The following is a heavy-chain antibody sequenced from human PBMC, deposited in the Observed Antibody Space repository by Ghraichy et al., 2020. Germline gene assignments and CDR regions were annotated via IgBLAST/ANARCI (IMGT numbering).Heavy chain of an antibody. CDR2: ISGSGDSP. V-gene: IGHV3-23*01. D-gene: IGHD3-3*01. CDR1: GFTFSNYA. Sequence: GGSLRLSCAASGFTFSNYAMNWVRQAPEKGLEWVSGISGSGDSPYYADSVKGRFTIFRDNSKNTVYLEMNRVRADDTAVYYCASRGSAYTPADFWGQGTLVTVSS. J-gene: IGHJ4*02. CDR3: ASRGSAYTPADF.